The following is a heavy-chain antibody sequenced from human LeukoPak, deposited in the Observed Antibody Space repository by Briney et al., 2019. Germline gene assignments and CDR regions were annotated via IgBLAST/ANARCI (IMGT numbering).Heavy chain of an antibody. CDR1: GGSFSGYY. D-gene: IGHD2-15*01. V-gene: IGHV4-34*01. CDR3: ARGRYCSGGSCYLNWFDP. J-gene: IGHJ5*02. CDR2: INHSGST. Sequence: SETLSLTCAVPGGSFSGYYWSWIRQPPGKGLEWIGEINHSGSTNYNPSLKSRVTISVDTSKNQFSLKLSSVTAADTAVYYCARGRYCSGGSCYLNWFDPWGQGTLVTVSS.